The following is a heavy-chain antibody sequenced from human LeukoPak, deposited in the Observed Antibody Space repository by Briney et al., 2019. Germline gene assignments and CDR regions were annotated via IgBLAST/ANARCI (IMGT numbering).Heavy chain of an antibody. CDR3: ARTGGRWNPRPRLGAFDI. Sequence: GRSLRLSCAASGFTFSSYAMHWVRQAPGKGLEWVAVISYDGSNKYYADSAKGRFTISRDNSKNTLYLQMNSLRAEDTAVYYCARTGGRWNPRPRLGAFDIWGQGTMVTVSS. D-gene: IGHD1-1*01. CDR1: GFTFSSYA. J-gene: IGHJ3*02. V-gene: IGHV3-30*04. CDR2: ISYDGSNK.